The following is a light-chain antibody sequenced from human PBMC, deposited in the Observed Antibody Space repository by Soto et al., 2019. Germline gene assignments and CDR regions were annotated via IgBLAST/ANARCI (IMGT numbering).Light chain of an antibody. J-gene: IGLJ1*01. CDR2: EVN. CDR1: RRDIGAYDY. V-gene: IGLV2-14*01. Sequence: QSAVTEPAGVSGSPGEAITISCTGTRRDIGAYDYVSWFEQHQGKAPKMRRSEVNKRPSGVSNRFSGSKSGNTAYLTISGLQVEDEAEYFCFSFTTTSTHVFGTGTKVTVL. CDR3: FSFTTTSTHV.